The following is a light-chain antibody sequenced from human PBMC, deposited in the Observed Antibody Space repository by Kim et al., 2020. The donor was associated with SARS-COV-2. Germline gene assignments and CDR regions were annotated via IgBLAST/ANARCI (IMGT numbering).Light chain of an antibody. CDR3: QQYNNLVW. CDR1: QSVSSN. CDR2: GAS. Sequence: EIVMTQSPATLSVSPGERATLSCRASQSVSSNLAWYQQKPGQAPRLLIYGASTRATGIPARFSGSGSGTEFTLTISSLQSEDFAVYYCQQYNNLVWFGQGTKVDIK. J-gene: IGKJ1*01. V-gene: IGKV3-15*01.